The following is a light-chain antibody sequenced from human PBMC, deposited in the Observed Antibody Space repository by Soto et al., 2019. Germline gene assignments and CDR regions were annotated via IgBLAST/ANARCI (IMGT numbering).Light chain of an antibody. CDR2: NNN. V-gene: IGLV1-44*01. Sequence: QSLLTQPTAASGTPGQRVTISCSGSSFNIGTYNVNWYRQLPGTAPKLLIHNNNEWPSGVPDRFSGSKSGTSASLAISGLQSEDEADYYCAAWDDSLNTYVFGIGTKVPVL. CDR3: AAWDDSLNTYV. CDR1: SFNIGTYN. J-gene: IGLJ1*01.